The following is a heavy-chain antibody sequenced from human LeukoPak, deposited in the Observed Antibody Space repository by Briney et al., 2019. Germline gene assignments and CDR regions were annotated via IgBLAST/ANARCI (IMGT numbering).Heavy chain of an antibody. J-gene: IGHJ6*03. V-gene: IGHV4-59*01. CDR3: ARDLVATIPPYDYYYMDV. Sequence: PSETLSLTCTVSGGSISSYYWSWIRQPPGKGLEWIGYIYYSGSTNYTPSLKSRVTISVDTSKNQFSLKLSSVTAADTAVYYCARDLVATIPPYDYYYMDVWGKGTTVTVSS. CDR2: IYYSGST. D-gene: IGHD5-12*01. CDR1: GGSISSYY.